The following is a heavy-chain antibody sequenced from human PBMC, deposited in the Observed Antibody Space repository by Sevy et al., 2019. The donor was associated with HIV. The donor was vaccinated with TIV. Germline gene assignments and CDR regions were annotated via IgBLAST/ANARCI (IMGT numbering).Heavy chain of an antibody. Sequence: GGSLRLSCAVSGFTFSSYGMHWVRQAPGKGLEWVAGIWYDESNKYYADSVKGRFTISRDNSKNTLYLQMNRLRAEDTAGDYCARDGEYCTNGVCSWGLFDYWGQGTLVTVSS. CDR2: IWYDESNK. CDR1: GFTFSSYG. V-gene: IGHV3-33*01. J-gene: IGHJ4*02. CDR3: ARDGEYCTNGVCSWGLFDY. D-gene: IGHD2-8*01.